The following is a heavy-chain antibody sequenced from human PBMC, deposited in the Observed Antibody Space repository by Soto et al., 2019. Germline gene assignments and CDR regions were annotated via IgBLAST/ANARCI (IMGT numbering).Heavy chain of an antibody. J-gene: IGHJ4*02. CDR1: GGSISSSSYY. Sequence: KTSETLSLTCTVSGGSISSSSYYWGWIRQPPGKGLEWIGSIYYSGSTYYNPSLKSRVTISVDTSKNQFSLKLSSVTAADTAVYYCASTYSSGWYSVDYWGQGTLVTVSS. D-gene: IGHD6-19*01. CDR3: ASTYSSGWYSVDY. CDR2: IYYSGST. V-gene: IGHV4-39*01.